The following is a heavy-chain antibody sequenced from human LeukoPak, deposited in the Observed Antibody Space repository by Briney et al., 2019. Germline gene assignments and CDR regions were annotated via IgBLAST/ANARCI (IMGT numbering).Heavy chain of an antibody. CDR2: ISSGSSYI. CDR3: AGDYDILTGYAPYYYYGMDV. CDR1: GFTFSSYS. J-gene: IGHJ6*04. Sequence: GGSLRLSCAASGFTFSSYSMNWVRQAPGKGLEWVSSISSGSSYIYYADSVKGRFTISRDNAKNSLYLQMNSLRAEDTAVYYCAGDYDILTGYAPYYYYGMDVWGKGTTVTVSS. V-gene: IGHV3-21*01. D-gene: IGHD3-9*01.